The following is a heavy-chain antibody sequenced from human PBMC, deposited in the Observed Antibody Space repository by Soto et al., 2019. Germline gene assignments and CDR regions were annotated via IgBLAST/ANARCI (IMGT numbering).Heavy chain of an antibody. CDR1: GFTFSSYD. Sequence: EVQLVESGGDLVQPGGSLRLSCAASGFTFSSYDFHWVRQATGKGLEWVSGIGTAGDTYYAGSVKGRFIMSRENAKNSLYLEMNRRSDGDTAVYYCTRGADGFDYWGQGTLVTVSS. V-gene: IGHV3-13*01. CDR3: TRGADGFDY. CDR2: IGTAGDT. J-gene: IGHJ4*02. D-gene: IGHD3-10*01.